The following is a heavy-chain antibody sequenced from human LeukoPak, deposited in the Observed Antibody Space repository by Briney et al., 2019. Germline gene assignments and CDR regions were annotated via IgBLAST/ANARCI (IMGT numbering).Heavy chain of an antibody. J-gene: IGHJ4*02. V-gene: IGHV3-74*01. Sequence: GGSLRLSCAASGFTFSNYWMHWVRQAPGKGLVWVSRINSDGINTSYADSVKGRFTISRDNAKNTLSLQMNSLRAEDTGLYYCARADGSHYGLKDYWGQGTLVTVSS. CDR3: ARADGSHYGLKDY. D-gene: IGHD1-26*01. CDR2: INSDGINT. CDR1: GFTFSNYW.